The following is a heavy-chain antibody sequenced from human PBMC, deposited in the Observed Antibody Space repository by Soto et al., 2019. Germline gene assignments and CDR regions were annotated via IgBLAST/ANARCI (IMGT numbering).Heavy chain of an antibody. Sequence: EVQLVESGGGVVRPGGSLRLSCAASGFTFDDYGMSWVRQAPGKGLEWVSGINWNGGSTGYADSVKGRFTISRDNAKNSLYLQMNSLRAEDTGLYHCAIEAHDGFPPAPWFDPWGQGTLVTVFS. D-gene: IGHD1-1*01. CDR1: GFTFDDYG. J-gene: IGHJ5*02. CDR2: INWNGGST. V-gene: IGHV3-20*01. CDR3: AIEAHDGFPPAPWFDP.